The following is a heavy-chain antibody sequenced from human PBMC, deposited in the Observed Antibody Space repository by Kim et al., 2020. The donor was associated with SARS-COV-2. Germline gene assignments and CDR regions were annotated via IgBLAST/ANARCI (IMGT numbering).Heavy chain of an antibody. J-gene: IGHJ6*02. D-gene: IGHD3-3*01. CDR2: IYPGDSDT. CDR1: GYSFTSYW. CDR3: ARPIWSGQHYYYYGMDV. V-gene: IGHV5-51*01. Sequence: GESLKISCKGSGYSFTSYWIGWVRQMPGKGLEWMGIIYPGDSDTRYRPSFQGQVTISADKSISTAYLQWSSLKASDTAMYYCARPIWSGQHYYYYGMDVWGQGTTVTVSS.